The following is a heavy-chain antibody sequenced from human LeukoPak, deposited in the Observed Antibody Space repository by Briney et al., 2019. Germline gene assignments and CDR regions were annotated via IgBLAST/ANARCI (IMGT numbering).Heavy chain of an antibody. D-gene: IGHD4-11*01. V-gene: IGHV4-4*07. CDR2: IYTSGST. CDR1: GGSISSYY. J-gene: IGHJ6*03. CDR3: ARDGHWGYSNYPGYMDV. Sequence: SETLSLTCTVSGGSISSYYWSWIRQPAGKGLEWIGRIYTSGSTNYNPSLKSRVTMSVDTSKNQFSLKLSSVTAADTAVYYCARDGHWGYSNYPGYMDVWGKGTTVTVSS.